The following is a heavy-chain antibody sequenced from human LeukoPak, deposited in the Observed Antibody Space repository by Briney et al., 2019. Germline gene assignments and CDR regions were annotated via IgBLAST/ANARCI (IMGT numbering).Heavy chain of an antibody. CDR2: ISSSSSTI. CDR3: ARGGLSHFDY. V-gene: IGHV3-11*04. CDR1: GFTFSDYY. Sequence: PGGSLRLSCAASGFTFSDYYMNWVRQAPGKGLEWVSYISSSSSTIYYADSVKGRFTISRDNAKNSLYLQMNSLRAEDTAVYYCARGGLSHFDYWGQGTLVTVSS. D-gene: IGHD3-22*01. J-gene: IGHJ4*02.